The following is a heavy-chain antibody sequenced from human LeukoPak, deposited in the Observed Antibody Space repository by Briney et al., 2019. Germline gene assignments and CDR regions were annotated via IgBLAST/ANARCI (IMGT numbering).Heavy chain of an antibody. D-gene: IGHD2-2*01. CDR2: IIPIFGTA. J-gene: IGHJ4*02. CDR3: ARDPTSTYQFDS. V-gene: IGHV1-69*13. Sequence: SVKVSCKASGGTFSSYAISWVRQAPGQGLEWMGGIIPIFGTANYAQKFQGRVTITADESTSTAYMEMSSLRSEDTAVYYCARDPTSTYQFDSWGQGTLVTVSS. CDR1: GGTFSSYA.